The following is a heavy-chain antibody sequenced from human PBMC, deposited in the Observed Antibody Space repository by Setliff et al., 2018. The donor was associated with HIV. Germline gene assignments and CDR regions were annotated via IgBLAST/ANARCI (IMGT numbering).Heavy chain of an antibody. CDR2: LNTETGNS. CDR1: GYTLTTYG. CDR3: ARVSRAEGLH. D-gene: IGHD6-13*01. V-gene: IGHV7-4-1*02. Sequence: ASVKVSCKASGYTLTTYGISWVRQAPGQGLQWMGWLNTETGNSMYAQGFTGRFVFSLDTSVSTAFLQINSLKAEDTAMYYCARVSRAEGLHWGQGTLVTVSS. J-gene: IGHJ4*02.